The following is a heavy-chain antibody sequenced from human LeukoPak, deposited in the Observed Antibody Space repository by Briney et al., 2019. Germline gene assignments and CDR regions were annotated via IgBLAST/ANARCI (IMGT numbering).Heavy chain of an antibody. D-gene: IGHD1-26*01. Sequence: QPGGSLRLSCVVSGITLSNYAMHWVRQAPGKGLEWVAVISYDGSNQYYADSVKGRFTISRDNSKNTVFLQVNSLRAEDTAVYYCARGRGIVGGTRTYNYFDCWGQGTLVTVSS. CDR3: ARGRGIVGGTRTYNYFDC. J-gene: IGHJ4*02. CDR1: GITLSNYA. CDR2: ISYDGSNQ. V-gene: IGHV3-30-3*01.